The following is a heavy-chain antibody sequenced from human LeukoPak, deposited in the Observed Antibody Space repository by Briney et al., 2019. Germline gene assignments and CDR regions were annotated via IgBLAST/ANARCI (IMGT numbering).Heavy chain of an antibody. CDR2: INHSGST. CDR3: ASINRYCSSTSCRGSSDT. Sequence: SETLSLTCAVYGGSFSGYYWSWIRQPPGKGLEWIGEINHSGSTNYNPSLKSRVTISVDTSKNQFSLKLSSVTAADTAVYYCASINRYCSSTSCRGSSDTWGQGTMVTVSS. CDR1: GGSFSGYY. J-gene: IGHJ3*02. V-gene: IGHV4-34*01. D-gene: IGHD2-2*01.